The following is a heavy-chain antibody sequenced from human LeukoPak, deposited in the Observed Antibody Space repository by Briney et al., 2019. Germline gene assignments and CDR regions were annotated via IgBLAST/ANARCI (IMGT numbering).Heavy chain of an antibody. Sequence: GGSLRLSCAASGFTFDDYAMHWVRQAPGKGLEWVSGISWNSGSIGYADSVKGRFTISRDNAKNSLYLQMNSLRAEDTALYYCARDSSSSWLLNYYYYMDVWGKGTTVTISS. CDR2: ISWNSGSI. V-gene: IGHV3-9*01. J-gene: IGHJ6*03. D-gene: IGHD6-13*01. CDR1: GFTFDDYA. CDR3: ARDSSSSWLLNYYYYMDV.